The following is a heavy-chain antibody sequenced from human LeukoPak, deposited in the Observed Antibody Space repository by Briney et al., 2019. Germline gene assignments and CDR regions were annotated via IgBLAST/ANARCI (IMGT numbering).Heavy chain of an antibody. V-gene: IGHV1-46*01. CDR3: ARRYTYSPRDPHTGWFDP. CDR2: INPSGGST. Sequence: ASVKVSCKASGYTFTSYYMHWVRQAPGEGLEWMGIINPSGGSTSYAQKFQGRVTMTRDTSMSTVYMELSSLRSEDTAVYYCARRYTYSPRDPHTGWFDPWGQGTLVTVSS. D-gene: IGHD6-13*01. CDR1: GYTFTSYY. J-gene: IGHJ5*02.